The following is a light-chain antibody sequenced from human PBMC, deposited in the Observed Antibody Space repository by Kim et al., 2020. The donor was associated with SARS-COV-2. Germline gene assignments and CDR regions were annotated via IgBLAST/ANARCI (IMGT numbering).Light chain of an antibody. Sequence: ELTQPPSASGTPGQRVTISCSGSSSNIGSNYVYWYQQLPGTAPKLLIYRNNQRPSGVPDRFSGSKSGTSASLAISGLRSEDEADYYCAAWDDSLSGWVLGGGTQLTVL. CDR1: SSNIGSNY. J-gene: IGLJ3*02. CDR2: RNN. V-gene: IGLV1-47*01. CDR3: AAWDDSLSGWV.